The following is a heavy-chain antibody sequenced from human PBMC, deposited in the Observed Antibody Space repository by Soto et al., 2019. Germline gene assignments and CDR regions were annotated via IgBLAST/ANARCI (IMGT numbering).Heavy chain of an antibody. D-gene: IGHD6-13*01. J-gene: IGHJ4*02. CDR2: IYSGGST. Sequence: EVQLVETGGGLIQPGGSLRLSCAASGFTVSSNYMSWVRQAPGKGLEWGSVIYSGGSTYYADSVRGRFTISRDNSKNTLDLQMTSLRAEDTAVDYCARRSSSWYGGFDYWGQGTLVTVSS. V-gene: IGHV3-53*02. CDR1: GFTVSSNY. CDR3: ARRSSSWYGGFDY.